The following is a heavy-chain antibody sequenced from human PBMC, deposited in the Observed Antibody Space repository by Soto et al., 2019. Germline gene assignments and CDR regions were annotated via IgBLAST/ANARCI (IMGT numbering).Heavy chain of an antibody. D-gene: IGHD3-3*01. J-gene: IGHJ6*03. CDR2: IYYSGST. V-gene: IGHV4-59*01. CDR1: GGSISSYY. Sequence: SETLSLTCTVSGGSISSYYWSWIRQPPGKGLEWIGYIYYSGSTNYNPSLKSRVTISVDTSKNQFSLKLSSVTAADTAVYYCARVETYYDFWSGFDYYYMDVWGKGTTVTVSS. CDR3: ARVETYYDFWSGFDYYYMDV.